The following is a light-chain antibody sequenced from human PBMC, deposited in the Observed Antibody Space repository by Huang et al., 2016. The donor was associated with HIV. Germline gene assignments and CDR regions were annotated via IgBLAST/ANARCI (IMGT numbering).Light chain of an antibody. J-gene: IGKJ2*01. CDR3: QQYRDWPPYT. Sequence: DIVLTQSPATLSVSPGERATLSCRASQSVGSDLAWYLQRPGQAPRRLIYSASTRATGIPARFSGSGYGTDFILTVSSLQSEDFALYYCQQYRDWPPYTFGQGTRLEIK. V-gene: IGKV3-15*01. CDR1: QSVGSD. CDR2: SAS.